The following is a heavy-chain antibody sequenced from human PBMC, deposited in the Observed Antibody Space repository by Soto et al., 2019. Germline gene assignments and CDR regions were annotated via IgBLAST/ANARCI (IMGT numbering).Heavy chain of an antibody. D-gene: IGHD3-3*01. J-gene: IGHJ5*02. Sequence: ASVKVSCKASGYTFTSYAMHWVRQAPGQRLEWMGWINAGKGNTKYSQKNQGRVTITRDTSASTAYMELSSLRSEDTAVYYCARDPTPNFWSGHQPTDWFDPWGQGTLVTVSS. CDR3: ARDPTPNFWSGHQPTDWFDP. CDR1: GYTFTSYA. CDR2: INAGKGNT. V-gene: IGHV1-3*01.